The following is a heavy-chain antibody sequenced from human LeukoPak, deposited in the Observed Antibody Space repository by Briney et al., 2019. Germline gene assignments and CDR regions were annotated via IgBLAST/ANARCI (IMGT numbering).Heavy chain of an antibody. CDR1: GFTFSSYG. V-gene: IGHV3-30*18. CDR2: ISYDGSNK. D-gene: IGHD3-10*01. Sequence: PGGSLRLSCAASGFTFSSYGMHWVRQAPGKGLEWVAVISYDGSNKYYADSVKGRFTISRDNSKNTLYLQMNSLRAEDTAVYYCAKAVTYPIEEVRGVIAYAFDIWGQGTMVTVSS. J-gene: IGHJ3*02. CDR3: AKAVTYPIEEVRGVIAYAFDI.